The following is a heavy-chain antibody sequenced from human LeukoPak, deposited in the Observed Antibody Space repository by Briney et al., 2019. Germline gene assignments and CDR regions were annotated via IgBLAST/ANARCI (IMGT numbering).Heavy chain of an antibody. CDR2: ISYDGSNK. CDR1: GFTFSSYA. V-gene: IGHV3-30-3*01. CDR3: ARKRDDGMDV. Sequence: PGRSLRLSCAASGFTFSSYAMHWVRQAPGKGLEWVAVISYDGSNKYYADSVKGRFTISRDNAKNSLYLQMNSLRAEDTAVYYCARKRDDGMDVWGQGTTVTVSS. J-gene: IGHJ6*02.